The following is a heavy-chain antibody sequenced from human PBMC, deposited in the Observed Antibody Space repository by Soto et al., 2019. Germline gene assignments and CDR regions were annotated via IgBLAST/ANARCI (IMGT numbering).Heavy chain of an antibody. Sequence: SYSRNIIHKTPGKGLEWVSYISSSSSTIYYADSVKGRFTISRDNAKNSLYLQMNSLRAEDTAVYYSSRVRVPGGRFLKWLFPFDIWGQGPMVTAS. J-gene: IGHJ3*02. CDR3: SRVRVPGGRFLKWLFPFDI. CDR1: SYS. D-gene: IGHD3-3*01. CDR2: ISSSSSTI. V-gene: IGHV3-48*01.